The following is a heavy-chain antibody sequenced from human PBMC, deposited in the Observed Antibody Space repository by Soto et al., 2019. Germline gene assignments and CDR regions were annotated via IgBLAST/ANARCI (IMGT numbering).Heavy chain of an antibody. J-gene: IGHJ2*01. D-gene: IGHD4-4*01. CDR3: AIGVKEMATATAVWAFDL. CDR1: GDTFSSHA. CDR2: IIPFFGTA. V-gene: IGHV1-69*01. Sequence: QVQLVQSGAEVKKPGSSGKVSCKASGDTFSSHAFGWVRQAPGQGLEWMGGIIPFFGTANYAQKFQGRVAFTADASTTTAYMELGRLRSEDTAVYYCAIGVKEMATATAVWAFDLWGRGTLVTVSS.